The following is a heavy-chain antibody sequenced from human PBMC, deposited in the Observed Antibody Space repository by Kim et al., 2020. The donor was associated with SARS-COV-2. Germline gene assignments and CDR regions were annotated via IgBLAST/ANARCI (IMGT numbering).Heavy chain of an antibody. V-gene: IGHV1-3*04. J-gene: IGHJ4*01. CDR3: ARDHRSCSSTTCYGEAIDY. Sequence: ASVKVSCKASGYTFTNYAIHWMRQAPGQRLEWMGWINTGSGNTKYSQMLQDRVTITRDTSASTAYMELSNLSSEDTAVYYCARDHRSCSSTTCYGEAIDY. CDR2: INTGSGNT. D-gene: IGHD2-2*01. CDR1: GYTFTNYA.